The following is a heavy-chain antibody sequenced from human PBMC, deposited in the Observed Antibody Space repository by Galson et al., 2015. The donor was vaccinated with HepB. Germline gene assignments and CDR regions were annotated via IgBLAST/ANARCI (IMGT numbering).Heavy chain of an antibody. CDR1: GFTFSSYA. V-gene: IGHV3-23*01. CDR2: ISGSGGST. J-gene: IGHJ4*02. Sequence: SLRLSCAASGFTFSSYAMSWVRQAPGKGLEWVSAISGSGGSTYYADSVKGRFTISRDNPKNTLYLQMNSLRAEDTAVYYCANSRHIDSHFDYWGQGTLVTVSS. CDR3: ANSRHIDSHFDY. D-gene: IGHD2-21*01.